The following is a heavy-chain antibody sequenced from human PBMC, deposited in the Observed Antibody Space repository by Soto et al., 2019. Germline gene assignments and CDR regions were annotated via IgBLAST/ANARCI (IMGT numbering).Heavy chain of an antibody. V-gene: IGHV1-18*01. CDR3: ARDVGYDYDSSGYYDWFDS. CDR2: ISAYNGNT. Sequence: ASVKVSCKASGYTFTSYGISWVRQAPGQGLEWMGWISAYNGNTNYAQKLQGRVTMTTDTSTSTAYMELRSLRSDDTAVYYCARDVGYDYDSSGYYDWFDSWGQGTRVTVSS. CDR1: GYTFTSYG. D-gene: IGHD3-22*01. J-gene: IGHJ5*01.